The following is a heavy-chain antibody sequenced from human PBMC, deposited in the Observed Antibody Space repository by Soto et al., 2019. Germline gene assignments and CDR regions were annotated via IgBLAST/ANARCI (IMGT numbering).Heavy chain of an antibody. J-gene: IGHJ4*02. CDR1: GGTFSSYA. Sequence: QVQLVQSGAEVKKPGSSVKVSCKASGGTFSSYAISWVRQAPGQGLEWMGGIIPIFGTANYAQKFQGRVTIXXDXSTXTAYMELSSLRSEDTAVYYCAREGYCISTSCYVAYWGQGTLVTVSS. D-gene: IGHD2-2*01. V-gene: IGHV1-69*12. CDR2: IIPIFGTA. CDR3: AREGYCISTSCYVAY.